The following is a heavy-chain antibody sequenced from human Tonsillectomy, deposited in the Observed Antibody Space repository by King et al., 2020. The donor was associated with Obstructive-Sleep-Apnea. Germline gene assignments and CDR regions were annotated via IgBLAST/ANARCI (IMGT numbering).Heavy chain of an antibody. CDR2: IYGSGST. J-gene: IGHJ4*02. Sequence: VQLQESGPGLVKPSETLSLTCAVSVGSISGYYWSWIRQPPGKGLEWIGDIYGSGSTNYNPSLKSRVTISVDMSTSQFSLRLSSVTAADTAVYYCASTLAYCGGDCYSVDFWGQGTLVSVSS. D-gene: IGHD2-21*02. V-gene: IGHV4-59*01. CDR1: VGSISGYY. CDR3: ASTLAYCGGDCYSVDF.